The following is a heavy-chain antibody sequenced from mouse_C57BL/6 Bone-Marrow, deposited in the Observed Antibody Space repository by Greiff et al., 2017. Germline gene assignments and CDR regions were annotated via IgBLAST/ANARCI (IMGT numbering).Heavy chain of an antibody. V-gene: IGHV5-9*04. Sequence: EVKLMESGGGLVKPGGSLKLSCAASGFTFSSYTMSWVSQTPEKRLQWVAAISAGGGNTYYPDSVKGRFTISSDNDKSILYMQMSRLRSEDTAVYYCSRQVTTVLATKYFDVWGTGTTVTVSS. CDR1: GFTFSSYT. D-gene: IGHD1-1*01. J-gene: IGHJ1*03. CDR2: ISAGGGNT. CDR3: SRQVTTVLATKYFDV.